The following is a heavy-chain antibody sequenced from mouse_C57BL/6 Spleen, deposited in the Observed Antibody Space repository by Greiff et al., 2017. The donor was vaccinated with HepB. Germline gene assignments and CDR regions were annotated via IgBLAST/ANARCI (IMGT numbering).Heavy chain of an antibody. CDR3: ARSAQAGYYYAMDY. Sequence: EVKLVESGGGLVQPGGSLSLSCAASGFTFTDYYMSWVRQPPGKALEWLGFIRNKANGYTTEYSASVKGRFTISRDNSQSILYLQMNALRAEDSATYYCARSAQAGYYYAMDYWGQGTSVTVSS. CDR2: IRNKANGYTT. J-gene: IGHJ4*01. V-gene: IGHV7-3*01. D-gene: IGHD3-2*02. CDR1: GFTFTDYY.